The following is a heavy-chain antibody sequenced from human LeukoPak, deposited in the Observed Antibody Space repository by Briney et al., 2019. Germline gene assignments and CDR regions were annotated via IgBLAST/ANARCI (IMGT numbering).Heavy chain of an antibody. V-gene: IGHV3-48*03. D-gene: IGHD3-10*02. CDR2: ISSSGSTI. CDR1: GFTFSSYE. CDR3: AGLGITMIGGV. Sequence: GGSLRLSCAASGFTFSSYEMNWVRQAPGKGLEWVSYISSSGSTIYYADSVKGRFTISRDNAKNSLYLQMNSLRAEDTAVYYCAGLGITMIGGVWGKGTTVTISS. J-gene: IGHJ6*04.